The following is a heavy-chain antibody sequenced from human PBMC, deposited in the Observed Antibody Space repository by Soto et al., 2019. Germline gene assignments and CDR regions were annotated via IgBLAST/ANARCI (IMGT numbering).Heavy chain of an antibody. J-gene: IGHJ4*02. V-gene: IGHV1-69*12. CDR2: IIPMFGTA. Sequence: QVQLVQSGAEVKKPESSVKVSCKAPGGTFSTYAISWVRQAPGQGLEWMGGIIPMFGTANYAQRFQDRVTITADESTNTVSIELSSLRSEDTAVYFCESGIQLRLRRITNGYSGWGQGTLVTVSS. CDR1: GGTFSTYA. CDR3: ESGIQLRLRRITNGYSG. D-gene: IGHD6-25*01.